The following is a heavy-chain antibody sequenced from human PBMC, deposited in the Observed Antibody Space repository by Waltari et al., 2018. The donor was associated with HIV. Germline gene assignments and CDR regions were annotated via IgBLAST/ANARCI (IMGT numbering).Heavy chain of an antibody. D-gene: IGHD6-19*01. J-gene: IGHJ4*02. CDR2: VIPIFGKG. CDR3: ARDVLAGSGWVY. V-gene: IGHV1-69*06. Sequence: QVQLVQSGAEVKKPGSTVKVSCKASGGPFSSYAIIWVRQAPGQALEWMGGVIPIFGKGNYAQKFQGRVKITADKATRPAYMELSSLSAEDTAVYYCARDVLAGSGWVYWGQGTLVTVSS. CDR1: GGPFSSYA.